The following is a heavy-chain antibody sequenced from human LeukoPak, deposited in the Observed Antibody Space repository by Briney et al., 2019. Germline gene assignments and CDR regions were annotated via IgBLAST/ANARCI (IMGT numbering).Heavy chain of an antibody. J-gene: IGHJ6*03. Sequence: ASVKVSCKASGYTFPGYYMHWVRQAPGQGLEWMGRINPNSGGTNYAQKFQGRVTMTRDTSISTAYMELSRLRSDDTAVYYCAREPTSSSWYGYYYMDVWGKGTTVTVSS. CDR1: GYTFPGYY. V-gene: IGHV1-2*06. CDR2: INPNSGGT. D-gene: IGHD6-13*01. CDR3: AREPTSSSWYGYYYMDV.